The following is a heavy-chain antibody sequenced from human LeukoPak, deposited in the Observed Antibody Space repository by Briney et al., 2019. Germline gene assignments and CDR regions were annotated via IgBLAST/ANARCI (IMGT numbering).Heavy chain of an antibody. CDR3: ARDRVMYYYFGMDV. Sequence: PGGSLRLSCVASGFTLSNYGIHWVRQAPGKGLEGIGVISYDGLNEYHADSVEGRMTMSRENSRNTVFLQMDSLRAEDTAVYYCARDRVMYYYFGMDVWGHGTTVTVSS. D-gene: IGHD3-3*01. J-gene: IGHJ6*02. CDR1: GFTLSNYG. CDR2: ISYDGLNE. V-gene: IGHV3-30*03.